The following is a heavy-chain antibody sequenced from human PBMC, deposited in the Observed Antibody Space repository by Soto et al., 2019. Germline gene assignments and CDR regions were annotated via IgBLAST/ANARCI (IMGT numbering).Heavy chain of an antibody. CDR2: INPNSGGT. CDR3: ATATRQGYCSGGSCYCDY. J-gene: IGHJ4*02. D-gene: IGHD2-15*01. Sequence: GASVKVSCKASGYTFTGYYMHWVRQAPGQGLEWMGWINPNSGGTNYAQKFQGWVTMTRDTSISTAYMELSRLRSDDTAVYYCATATRQGYCSGGSCYCDYWGQGTLVTVSS. V-gene: IGHV1-2*04. CDR1: GYTFTGYY.